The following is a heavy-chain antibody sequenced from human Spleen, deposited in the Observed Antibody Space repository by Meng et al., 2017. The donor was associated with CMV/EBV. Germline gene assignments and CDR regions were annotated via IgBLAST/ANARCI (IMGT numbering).Heavy chain of an antibody. CDR2: ISAYNGNT. CDR1: GYTFTSYG. J-gene: IGHJ6*02. D-gene: IGHD1-26*01. Sequence: SVKVSCKSSGYTFTSYGFFWVRQAPGQGLEWMGWISAYNGNTNYAQKFQGRVTMTRDTSIRTAYMELSRLPSDYTAVYYCASVGSSGSLLAFAMEVWGQGTTVTVSS. V-gene: IGHV1-18*04. CDR3: ASVGSSGSLLAFAMEV.